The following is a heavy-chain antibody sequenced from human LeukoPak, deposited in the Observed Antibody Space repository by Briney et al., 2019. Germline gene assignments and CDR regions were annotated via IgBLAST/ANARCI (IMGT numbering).Heavy chain of an antibody. CDR3: ARDYRGSYYYYYMDV. Sequence: GGSLRLSCAASGFTLSSYWMYWVRQAPGKGLELVSRINSDGSSTTYADSVKGRFAILRDNAKNTVFLHVKSLRAEDTAVYYCARDYRGSYYYYYMDVWGKGTTVTVSS. D-gene: IGHD4-11*01. CDR1: GFTLSSYW. V-gene: IGHV3-74*03. J-gene: IGHJ6*03. CDR2: INSDGSST.